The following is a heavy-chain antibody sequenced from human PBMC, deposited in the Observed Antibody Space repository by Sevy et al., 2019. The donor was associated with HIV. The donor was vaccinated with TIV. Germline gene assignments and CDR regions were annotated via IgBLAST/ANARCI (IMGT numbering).Heavy chain of an antibody. D-gene: IGHD1-1*01. J-gene: IGHJ1*01. CDR1: GFTFSSFF. Sequence: GESLKISYAASGFTFSSFFMHWVRQAPGKGLEWVATISYDGSNEHYADSVKGRFTISRDNSKNALYLQMNSLRAEDTAVYYCALERLSSNVAEYFQNWGQGTLVTVSS. V-gene: IGHV3-30-3*01. CDR2: ISYDGSNE. CDR3: ALERLSSNVAEYFQN.